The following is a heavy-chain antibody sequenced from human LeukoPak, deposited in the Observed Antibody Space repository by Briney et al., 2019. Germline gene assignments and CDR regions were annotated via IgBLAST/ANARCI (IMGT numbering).Heavy chain of an antibody. CDR2: IYNNGDT. Sequence: PSETLSLTCTVSGASISGYYWSWIRQPAGKGLKGIGRIYNNGDTKYNPSLKSRVTMSVDTSKNQFSLKLSSVTAADTAVYFCAREAATAAHLHYWGQGTLVTVSS. D-gene: IGHD6-13*01. V-gene: IGHV4-4*07. CDR3: AREAATAAHLHY. CDR1: GASISGYY. J-gene: IGHJ4*02.